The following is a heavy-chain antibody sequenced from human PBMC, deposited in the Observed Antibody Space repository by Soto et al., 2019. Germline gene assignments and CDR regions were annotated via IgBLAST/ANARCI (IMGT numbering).Heavy chain of an antibody. CDR3: AKNQWGNVFDI. V-gene: IGHV3-23*01. Sequence: EVQLLESGGGLVQPGGSLRLSCAASGFAFNRYDMTWVRQAPGKGLEWVSTISKSGATPYYADSVRGRFTISRDNSKNTLHLQMSSLRAEDTALYYCAKNQWGNVFDIWGQGTMLTVSS. CDR1: GFAFNRYD. D-gene: IGHD3-16*01. CDR2: ISKSGATP. J-gene: IGHJ3*02.